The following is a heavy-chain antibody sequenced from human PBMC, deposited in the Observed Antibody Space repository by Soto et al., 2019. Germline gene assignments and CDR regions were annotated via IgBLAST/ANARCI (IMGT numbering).Heavy chain of an antibody. CDR2: IDPSDSYT. J-gene: IGHJ5*02. CDR3: ASQGGPVNGFDP. V-gene: IGHV5-10-1*01. CDR1: GYSFTTYW. D-gene: IGHD3-16*01. Sequence: EVQLVPSGAEVKKPGESLRISCRGSGYSFTTYWISWVRQMPGKGLEWMGRIDPSDSYTNYSPSFQGHVTISADKSISTAHLQWSSLKASDTAMYYCASQGGPVNGFDPWGQGTLVTVPS.